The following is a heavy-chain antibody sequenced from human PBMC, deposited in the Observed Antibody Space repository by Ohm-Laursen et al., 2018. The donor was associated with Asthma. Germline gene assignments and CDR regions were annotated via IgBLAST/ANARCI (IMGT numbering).Heavy chain of an antibody. CDR3: ARVSTYYFYYYYGMDV. V-gene: IGHV3-30-3*01. J-gene: IGHJ6*02. CDR1: GFTFRSYA. CDR2: GGSYYDGGLK. Sequence: SLRLSCAASGFTFRSYAMHWVRQAPGKGLEWVAVGGSYYDGGLKYYADSVNGRFTVSRDNSKNTLYLQMNSLRAEDTAVYYCARVSTYYFYYYYGMDVWGQGTTVTVSS. D-gene: IGHD3-10*01.